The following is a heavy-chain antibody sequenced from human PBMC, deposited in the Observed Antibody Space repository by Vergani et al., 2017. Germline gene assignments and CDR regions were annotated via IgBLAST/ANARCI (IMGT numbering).Heavy chain of an antibody. CDR1: GFTFSSYA. Sequence: QVQLVESGGGVVQPGRSLRLSCAASGFTFSSYAISWVRQAPGQGLEWMGRIIPIFGTANYAQKFQGRVTITADESTSTAYMELSSLRSEDTAVYYCARGGNWNDELEAFDIWGQGTMVTVSS. V-gene: IGHV1-69*18. D-gene: IGHD1-20*01. CDR2: IIPIFGTA. J-gene: IGHJ3*02. CDR3: ARGGNWNDELEAFDI.